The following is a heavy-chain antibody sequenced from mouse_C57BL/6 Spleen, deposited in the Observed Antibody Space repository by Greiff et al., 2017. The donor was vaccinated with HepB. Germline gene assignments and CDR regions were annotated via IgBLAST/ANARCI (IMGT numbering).Heavy chain of an antibody. CDR3: TRSRYSNRYSFDY. CDR1: GYTFTSYW. V-gene: IGHV1-5*01. J-gene: IGHJ2*01. Sequence: EVQLQQSGTVLARPGASVKMSCKTSGYTFTSYWMHWVKQRPGQGLEWIGAIYPGNSDTSYNQKFKGKAKLTAVTSASTAYMELSSLTNEDSAVYYCTRSRYSNRYSFDYWGQGTTLTVSS. D-gene: IGHD2-5*01. CDR2: IYPGNSDT.